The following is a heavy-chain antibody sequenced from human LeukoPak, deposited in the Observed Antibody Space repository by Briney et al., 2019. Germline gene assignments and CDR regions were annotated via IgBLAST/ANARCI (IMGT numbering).Heavy chain of an antibody. D-gene: IGHD1-26*01. Sequence: GGSLKLSCAASGFTFSGSAMHWVRQASGKGLEWVGRIRSKANSYATAYAASVKGRFTISRDDSKNTAYLQMNSLKTEDTAVYYCTGRELLEGVDLWGQGTLVTVSS. V-gene: IGHV3-73*01. J-gene: IGHJ4*02. CDR1: GFTFSGSA. CDR2: IRSKANSYAT. CDR3: TGRELLEGVDL.